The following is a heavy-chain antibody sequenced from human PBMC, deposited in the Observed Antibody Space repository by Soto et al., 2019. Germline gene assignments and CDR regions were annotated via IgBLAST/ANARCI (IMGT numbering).Heavy chain of an antibody. Sequence: HPGGSLRLSCAASGFPFSSYAVSWVRQAPGKGLEWVSGISGSGGSTYYADSVKGRFTISRDNSKNTLYLQMNSLRAEDTAVYYCAKRAHPYGDQPLISFDFWGQGTLVTVSS. CDR3: AKRAHPYGDQPLISFDF. V-gene: IGHV3-23*01. CDR2: ISGSGGST. D-gene: IGHD4-17*01. CDR1: GFPFSSYA. J-gene: IGHJ4*02.